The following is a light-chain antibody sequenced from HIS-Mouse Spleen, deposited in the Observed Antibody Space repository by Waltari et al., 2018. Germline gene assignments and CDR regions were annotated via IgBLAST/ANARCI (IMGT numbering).Light chain of an antibody. V-gene: IGKV3-15*01. CDR2: GAS. Sequence: EIVMTQSPATLSVSPGERATLYCRASQRVSSNLAWYQQKPGQAPRLLIYGASTRATGIPARFSGSGSGTEFTLTISRMQSEDFAVYYCQQYNNWPRAFGQGTKLEIK. J-gene: IGKJ2*01. CDR3: QQYNNWPRA. CDR1: QRVSSN.